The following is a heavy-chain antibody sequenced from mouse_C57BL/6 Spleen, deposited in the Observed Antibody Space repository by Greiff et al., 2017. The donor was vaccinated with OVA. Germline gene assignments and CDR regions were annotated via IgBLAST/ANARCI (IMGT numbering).Heavy chain of an antibody. CDR3: ARSTTVVPTSV. V-gene: IGHV1-64*01. D-gene: IGHD1-1*01. J-gene: IGHJ1*03. CDR2: IHPNSGST. Sequence: QVQLQQPGAELVKPGASVKLSCKASGYTFTSYWMHWVKQRPGQGLEWIGMIHPNSGSTNYNEKFKSKATLTVDKSSSTAYMQLSSLTSEDAAVYYCARSTTVVPTSVWGTGTTVTVSA. CDR1: GYTFTSYW.